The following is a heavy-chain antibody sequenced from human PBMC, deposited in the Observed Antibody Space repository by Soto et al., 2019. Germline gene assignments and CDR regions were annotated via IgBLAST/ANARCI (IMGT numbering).Heavy chain of an antibody. Sequence: SATLSLTCTVSGGSISSYYWSWIRQPPGKGLEWIGYIYYSGSTNYNPSLKSRVTISVDTSKNQFSLKLSSVTAADTAVYYCARDKRGAGMDVWGQGTTVTVSS. CDR3: ARDKRGAGMDV. CDR2: IYYSGST. CDR1: GGSISSYY. J-gene: IGHJ6*02. V-gene: IGHV4-59*01.